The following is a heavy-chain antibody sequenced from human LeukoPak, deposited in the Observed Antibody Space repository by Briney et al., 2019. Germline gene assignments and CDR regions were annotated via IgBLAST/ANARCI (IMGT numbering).Heavy chain of an antibody. D-gene: IGHD6-13*01. CDR3: ARQSAAAGLDY. Sequence: GESLKISCKGSGYSFTNFCIGWVRQMPGKGLEWMGIIYPGDSDTRYSPSFQGQVTISADKSISTAYLQWSSLKASDTAMYYCARQSAAAGLDYWGQGTLVTVSS. J-gene: IGHJ4*02. V-gene: IGHV5-51*01. CDR1: GYSFTNFC. CDR2: IYPGDSDT.